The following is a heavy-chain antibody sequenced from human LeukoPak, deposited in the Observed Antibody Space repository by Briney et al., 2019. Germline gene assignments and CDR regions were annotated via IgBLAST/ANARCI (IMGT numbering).Heavy chain of an antibody. CDR1: EFTFSSSA. CDR3: ATVGSGNYLRYYFDY. CDR2: IYGRGGST. V-gene: IGHV3-23*01. D-gene: IGHD1-26*01. Sequence: GGSLRLSCAASEFTFSSSAVSWVRQAPGKGLEWVSSIYGRGGSTYYADSVKGRFSISRDDSKNTLHLQMNSLRAADTAIYYCATVGSGNYLRYYFDYWGQGTLVTVSS. J-gene: IGHJ4*02.